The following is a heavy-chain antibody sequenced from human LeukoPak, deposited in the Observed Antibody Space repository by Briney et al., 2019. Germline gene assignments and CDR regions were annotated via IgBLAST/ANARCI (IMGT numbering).Heavy chain of an antibody. Sequence: SETLSLTCTVSGDSISSYYWSWIRKPAGKGLEWIGRIYTSGSINYNPSLKSRVTMSVDTSKNQFSLRLTSVTAADTAVHYCARLAQKLERIAVAGTSEWRANWYFDLWGRGTLVTVSS. CDR2: IYTSGSI. J-gene: IGHJ2*01. CDR3: ARLAQKLERIAVAGTSEWRANWYFDL. V-gene: IGHV4-4*07. CDR1: GDSISSYY. D-gene: IGHD6-19*01.